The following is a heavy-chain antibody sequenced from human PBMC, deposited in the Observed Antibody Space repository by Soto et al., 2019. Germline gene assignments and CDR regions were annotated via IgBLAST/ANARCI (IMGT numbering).Heavy chain of an antibody. CDR3: ARIESGAYYYYYGMDV. V-gene: IGHV1-18*01. CDR1: GYTFTSYG. CDR2: ISAYNGNT. J-gene: IGHJ6*02. Sequence: ASVKVSCKASGYTFTSYGISWVRQAPGQGLEWMGWISAYNGNTNYAQKLQGRVTMTTDTSTSTAYMELRSLRSEDTAVYYCARIESGAYYYYYGMDVWGQGTTVTVSS.